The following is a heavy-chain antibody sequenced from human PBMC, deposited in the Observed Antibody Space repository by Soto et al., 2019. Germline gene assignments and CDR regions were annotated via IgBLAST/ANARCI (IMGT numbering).Heavy chain of an antibody. V-gene: IGHV3-49*03. CDR3: TKGYSNSN. J-gene: IGHJ4*02. D-gene: IGHD5-18*01. CDR1: GFTFGNYA. Sequence: GGSLRLSCSASGFTFGNYAFNWFRQAPGKGLEWVGFIRSKAYGGTTQYAASVKGRFTISRDDSKSIAYLQMNSLKAEDTGMYYCTKGYSNSNWGQGTLVTVSS. CDR2: IRSKAYGGTT.